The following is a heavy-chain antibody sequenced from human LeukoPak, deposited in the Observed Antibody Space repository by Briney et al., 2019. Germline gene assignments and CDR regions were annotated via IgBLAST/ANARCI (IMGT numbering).Heavy chain of an antibody. Sequence: ASVKVSCKASGYTFTSYGIMWVRQAPGQGREWMGWISAYNGNTTYAKKLQGRVTMTTDTSTSTAYMELRSLRSDDTAVYYCARPVVRGVPRFAYWGKGTLVTVSS. J-gene: IGHJ4*02. CDR2: ISAYNGNT. CDR1: GYTFTSYG. V-gene: IGHV1-18*01. D-gene: IGHD3-10*01. CDR3: ARPVVRGVPRFAY.